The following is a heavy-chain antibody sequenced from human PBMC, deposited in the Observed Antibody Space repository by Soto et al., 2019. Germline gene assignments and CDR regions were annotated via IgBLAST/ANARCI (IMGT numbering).Heavy chain of an antibody. CDR3: ARDKDRQQLGGNYYYIMDV. Sequence: QVQLVQSGAEVKKPGSSVKVSCNTSGGTFRTSAISWVRQAPGQGLEWMGVNMPVFPTADYAPKFQGRVTITADESTSTAYMELSSLRSEDTAVYYCARDKDRQQLGGNYYYIMDVWGQGTTVTVSS. V-gene: IGHV1-69*12. J-gene: IGHJ6*01. D-gene: IGHD3-3*02. CDR2: NMPVFPTA. CDR1: GGTFRTSA.